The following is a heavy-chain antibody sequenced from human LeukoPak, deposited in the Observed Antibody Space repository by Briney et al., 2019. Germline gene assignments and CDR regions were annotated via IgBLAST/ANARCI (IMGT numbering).Heavy chain of an antibody. V-gene: IGHV3-30*02. J-gene: IGHJ4*02. Sequence: GGSLRLSCAASGFMFGAYDMHWVRQAPGKGLEWVAVIWYGGNNKYYADSVKGRFNISRDNSKNTLYLQMNSLRAEDTAVYYCAKGGESGSFDYWGQGTLVTVSS. D-gene: IGHD3-3*01. CDR3: AKGGESGSFDY. CDR1: GFMFGAYD. CDR2: IWYGGNNK.